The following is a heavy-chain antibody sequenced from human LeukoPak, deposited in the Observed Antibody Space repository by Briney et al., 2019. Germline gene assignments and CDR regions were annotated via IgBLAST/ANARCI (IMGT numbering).Heavy chain of an antibody. CDR3: AKDGNWARFEN. Sequence: GGSLRLSCAASGFMLSSYWMNWVRQAPGKGLKWVSGITGSGGTTYYADSVKGRFTISRDNSKNTLYLQMNSPRAEDTAAYYCAKDGNWARFENWGQGTLVTVSS. CDR1: GFMLSSYW. CDR2: ITGSGGTT. D-gene: IGHD7-27*01. V-gene: IGHV3-23*01. J-gene: IGHJ4*02.